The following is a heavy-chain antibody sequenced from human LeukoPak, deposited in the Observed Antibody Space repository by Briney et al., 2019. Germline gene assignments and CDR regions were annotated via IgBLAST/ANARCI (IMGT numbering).Heavy chain of an antibody. V-gene: IGHV4-61*01. CDR2: IYYSGST. D-gene: IGHD2-15*01. J-gene: IGHJ6*03. CDR3: ARSVEGYCSGGSCYSYYYYMDV. CDR1: GGSISSGSYY. Sequence: SETLSLTCTVSGGSISSGSYYWSWIRQPPGKGLEWIGYIYYSGSTNYNPSLKSRVTISVDTSKNQFSLKLSSVTAADTAVYYCARSVEGYCSGGSCYSYYYYMDVWGKGTTVTVSS.